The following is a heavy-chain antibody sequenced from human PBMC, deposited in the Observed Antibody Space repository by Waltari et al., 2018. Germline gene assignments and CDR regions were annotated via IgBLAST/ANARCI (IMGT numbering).Heavy chain of an antibody. D-gene: IGHD2-21*01. CDR2: ISGSGGST. J-gene: IGHJ4*02. V-gene: IGHV3-23*01. CDR3: ARHVDPDY. Sequence: VQLQQWGAGLLKPSETLSLTCAVYGGSFSGYYWSWIRQAPGKGLEWVSSISGSGGSTYYADSVKGRFTISRDNSRNILYLQMNSLRVEDTALYYCARHVDPDYWGQGTLVTVSS. CDR1: GGSFSGYY.